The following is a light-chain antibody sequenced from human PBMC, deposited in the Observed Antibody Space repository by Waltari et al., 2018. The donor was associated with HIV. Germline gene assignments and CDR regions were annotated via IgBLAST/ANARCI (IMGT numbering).Light chain of an antibody. CDR2: EVS. J-gene: IGLJ1*01. CDR1: SSDVGSYNL. CDR3: CSYAGSSTYV. Sequence: QSALTQPASVSGSPGQSITISCTGTSSDVGSYNLASWYQPHPGKAPKLMIYEVSKRPSGVSKRFSGSKSGNTASLTISGLQAEDEADYYCCSYAGSSTYVFGTGTKVTVL. V-gene: IGLV2-23*02.